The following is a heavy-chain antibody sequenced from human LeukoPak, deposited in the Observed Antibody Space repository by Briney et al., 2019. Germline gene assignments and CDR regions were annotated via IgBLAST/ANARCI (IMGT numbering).Heavy chain of an antibody. V-gene: IGHV3-21*01. D-gene: IGHD3-9*01. CDR2: ISSSSSYI. CDR1: GFTLSSYS. Sequence: TGGSLRLSCAASGFTLSSYSMNWVRQAPGKGLEWVSSISSSSSYIYYADSVKGRFTISRDNAKNSLYLQMNSLRAEDTAVYYCARSGILTGPPYYFDYWGQGTLVTVSS. J-gene: IGHJ4*02. CDR3: ARSGILTGPPYYFDY.